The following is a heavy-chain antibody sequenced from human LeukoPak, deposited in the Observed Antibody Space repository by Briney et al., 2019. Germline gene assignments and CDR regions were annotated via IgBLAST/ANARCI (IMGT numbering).Heavy chain of an antibody. V-gene: IGHV3-23*01. CDR3: AKQDIRSSAWYD. J-gene: IGHJ1*01. CDR2: ISDSGGNT. CDR1: GFTFSSYA. D-gene: IGHD6-19*01. Sequence: GGYLRLSCAASGFTFSSYAMSWDRQAPGQGLEWVSAISDSGGNTYYADSVKGRFTISRDNSKNTLYLQMNSLRAEDTAVYYCAKQDIRSSAWYDWGNGTLGTVSS.